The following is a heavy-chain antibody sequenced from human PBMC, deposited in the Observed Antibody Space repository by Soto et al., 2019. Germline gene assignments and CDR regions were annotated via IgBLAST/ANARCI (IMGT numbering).Heavy chain of an antibody. CDR1: GGTFSSYA. CDR2: IIPIFGTA. Sequence: QVQLVQSGAEVKKPGSSVKVSCKASGGTFSSYAISWVRQAPGQGLEWMGGIIPIFGTANYAQKFQGRVTITADESTSTAYMELRSLRSEDTAVYYCAASREIRSMVRGVASYYYYGMDVWGQGTTVTVSS. J-gene: IGHJ6*02. D-gene: IGHD3-10*01. V-gene: IGHV1-69*01. CDR3: AASREIRSMVRGVASYYYYGMDV.